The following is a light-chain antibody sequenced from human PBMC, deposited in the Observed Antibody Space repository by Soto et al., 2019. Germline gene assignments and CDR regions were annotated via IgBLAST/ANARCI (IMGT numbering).Light chain of an antibody. Sequence: DIQMTQSPSSLSASVGDRVTITCQASQDISNYLNGYQQKPGKAPKLLSYDASNLETGVPSRFSGSGSGTDFTFTISSLQPEDIATYYCQHYDNLPYTFGQGTKLEIK. CDR2: DAS. CDR3: QHYDNLPYT. CDR1: QDISNY. V-gene: IGKV1-33*01. J-gene: IGKJ2*01.